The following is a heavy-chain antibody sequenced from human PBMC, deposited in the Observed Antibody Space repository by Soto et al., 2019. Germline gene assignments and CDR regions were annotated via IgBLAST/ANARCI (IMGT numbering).Heavy chain of an antibody. CDR1: GYIFTTYG. Sequence: QVHLVQSGAEVKKPGASVKVSCKVSGYIFTTYGITWVRQAPGQGLEWMGWISAHNGNTNYAQKLQGRVTVTRHTSTSTAYMELRNLRSDDTAVYYCARGRYGDYWGQGALVTVSS. D-gene: IGHD1-1*01. J-gene: IGHJ4*02. CDR3: ARGRYGDY. CDR2: ISAHNGNT. V-gene: IGHV1-18*01.